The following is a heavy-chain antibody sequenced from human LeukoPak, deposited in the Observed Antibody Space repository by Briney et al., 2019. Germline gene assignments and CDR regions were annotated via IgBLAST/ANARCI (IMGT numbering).Heavy chain of an antibody. CDR1: GFTFSSYS. D-gene: IGHD3-22*01. J-gene: IGHJ4*02. CDR2: ISSSSSTI. CDR3: ARGAADSGYYFFDY. Sequence: GGSLRLSCAASGFTFSSYSMNWVRQAPGKGLEWVSYISSSSSTIYYADSVKGRFTISRDNTKNSLYLQMNSLRAEDTAVYYCARGAADSGYYFFDYWGQGTLVTVSS. V-gene: IGHV3-48*01.